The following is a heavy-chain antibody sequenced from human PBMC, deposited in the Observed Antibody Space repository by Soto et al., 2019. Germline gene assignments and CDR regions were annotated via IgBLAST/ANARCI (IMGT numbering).Heavy chain of an antibody. J-gene: IGHJ6*02. CDR3: ARGSQLVRYYYGMDV. D-gene: IGHD6-13*01. CDR2: ISYDGSNK. V-gene: IGHV3-30-3*01. Sequence: AGGSLRLSCTASGFTFSSYAMHWVRQAPGKGLEWVAVISYDGSNKYYADSVKGRFTISRDNSKNTLYLQMNSLRAEDTAVYYCARGSQLVRYYYGMDVWGQGTTVTVS. CDR1: GFTFSSYA.